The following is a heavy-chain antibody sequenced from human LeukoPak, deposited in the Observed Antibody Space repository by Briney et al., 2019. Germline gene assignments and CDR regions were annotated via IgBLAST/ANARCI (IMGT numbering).Heavy chain of an antibody. CDR2: IYTSGST. V-gene: IGHV4-4*07. CDR3: ARTGYSSSWYYFDY. Sequence: SETLSLTCTASGGSISSYYWSWIRQPAGKGLEWIGRIYTSGSTNYNPSLKSRVTMSVDTSKNQFSLKLSSVTAADTAVYYCARTGYSSSWYYFDYWGQGTLVTVSS. J-gene: IGHJ4*02. D-gene: IGHD6-13*01. CDR1: GGSISSYY.